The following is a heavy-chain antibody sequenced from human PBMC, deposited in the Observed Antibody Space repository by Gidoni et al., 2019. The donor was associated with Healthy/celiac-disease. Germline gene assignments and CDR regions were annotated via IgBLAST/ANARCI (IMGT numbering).Heavy chain of an antibody. D-gene: IGHD6-19*01. J-gene: IGHJ4*02. CDR3: AKGNGIAVAGSDY. CDR1: GFTFSSYA. CDR2: ISGSGGST. V-gene: IGHV3-23*01. Sequence: EVQLLESGGGLVQPGGSLRLSCAASGFTFSSYAMSWVRQAPGKGLEWVSAISGSGGSTYYADSVKGRFTISRDNSKNTLYLQMNSMRAEDTAVYYCAKGNGIAVAGSDYWGQGTLVTVSS.